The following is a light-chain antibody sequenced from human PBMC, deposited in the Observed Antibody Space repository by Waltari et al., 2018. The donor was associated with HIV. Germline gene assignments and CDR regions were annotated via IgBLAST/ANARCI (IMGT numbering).Light chain of an antibody. CDR2: EVS. CDR3: SSYTGSSTYVV. CDR1: SSDVGGYDF. Sequence: QSALTQPASVSGSPGQSLTISCAGTSSDVGGYDFVSWYQQHPGKAPKLMIYEVSTRPSGVSNRFSGSKSGNTASLTVSGLQAEDEADYYCSSYTGSSTYVVFGGGTKLTAL. V-gene: IGLV2-14*01. J-gene: IGLJ2*01.